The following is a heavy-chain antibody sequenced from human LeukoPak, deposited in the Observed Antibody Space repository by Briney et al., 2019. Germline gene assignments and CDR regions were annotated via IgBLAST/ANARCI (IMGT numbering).Heavy chain of an antibody. D-gene: IGHD3-22*01. CDR3: ATHYYDSSGYYYVGYYFDY. CDR2: ISGSGGST. Sequence: PGGSLRLSCAASGFTFSSYAMSWVRQAPGKGLEWVSAISGSGGSTYYADSVKGRFTISRDNSKNTLYLQMNSLRAEDTAVYYCATHYYDSSGYYYVGYYFDYWGQGTLVTVSS. J-gene: IGHJ4*02. CDR1: GFTFSSYA. V-gene: IGHV3-23*01.